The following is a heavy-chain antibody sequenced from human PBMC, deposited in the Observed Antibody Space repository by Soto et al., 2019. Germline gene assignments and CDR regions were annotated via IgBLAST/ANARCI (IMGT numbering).Heavy chain of an antibody. V-gene: IGHV3-23*01. CDR3: AKDLGSGSDYYYYYGMDV. CDR2: ISGSGGST. J-gene: IGHJ6*02. D-gene: IGHD1-26*01. Sequence: PGGSLRLSCAASGFTFSSYAMSWVRQAPGKGLEWVSAISGSGGSTYYADSVKGRFTISRDNSKNTLYLQMNSLRAEDTAVYYCAKDLGSGSDYYYYYGMDVWGQGTTVTSP. CDR1: GFTFSSYA.